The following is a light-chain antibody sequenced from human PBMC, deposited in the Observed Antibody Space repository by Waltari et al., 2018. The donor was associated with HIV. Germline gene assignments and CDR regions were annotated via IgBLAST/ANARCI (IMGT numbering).Light chain of an antibody. Sequence: QSALTQPASVSGSPGQSITISCTGTSIDVGSYNLVPWYQQHPGKAPKLMIYEVSKRPSGVSNRFSGSKSGNTASLTISGLQAEDEADYYCCSYAGSSTVVFGGGTKLTVL. V-gene: IGLV2-23*02. J-gene: IGLJ2*01. CDR1: SIDVGSYNL. CDR3: CSYAGSSTVV. CDR2: EVS.